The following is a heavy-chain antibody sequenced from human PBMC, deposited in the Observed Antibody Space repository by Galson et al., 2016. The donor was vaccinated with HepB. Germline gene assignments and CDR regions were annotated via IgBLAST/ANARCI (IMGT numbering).Heavy chain of an antibody. CDR3: AKDRSYGYFGSGGMDV. V-gene: IGHV3-30*18. Sequence: SLRLSCAASGFTFSSYGMHWVRQAPGKGLEWVAVISYDGSNKYYADSVKGRFTISRDNSKNTLYLQMNSLRAEDTAVYYCAKDRSYGYFGSGGMDVWGQWTTVTVSS. D-gene: IGHD5-18*01. CDR1: GFTFSSYG. J-gene: IGHJ6*02. CDR2: ISYDGSNK.